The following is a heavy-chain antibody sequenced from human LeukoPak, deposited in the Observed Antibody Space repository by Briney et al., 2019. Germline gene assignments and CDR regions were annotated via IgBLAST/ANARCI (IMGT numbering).Heavy chain of an antibody. Sequence: PSETLSLTCTVSGGPISSSSYYLGWIRQPPGKGLEWIGSIYYSGSTYYNPSLKSRVTISVDTSKKQFSLKLSSVTAADTAVYYCARRGEPRRRGIVVVPAADFDYWGQGTLVTVSS. J-gene: IGHJ4*02. CDR3: ARRGEPRRRGIVVVPAADFDY. V-gene: IGHV4-39*01. CDR2: IYYSGST. CDR1: GGPISSSSYY. D-gene: IGHD2-2*01.